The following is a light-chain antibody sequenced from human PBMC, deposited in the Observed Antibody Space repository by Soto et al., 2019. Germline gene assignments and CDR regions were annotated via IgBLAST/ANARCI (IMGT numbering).Light chain of an antibody. CDR2: DAS. V-gene: IGKV3-20*01. CDR3: QQDGRSLT. CDR1: QSVTSFY. J-gene: IGKJ4*01. Sequence: EIVLTQSPGTLYLSPGERATLSCRASQSVTSFYLAWYQQRPGQAPRLLIYDASNRATGIPDRFSGSGSGTDFTLTISRLEPEDFAVYYCQQDGRSLTFGGGTKVVIK.